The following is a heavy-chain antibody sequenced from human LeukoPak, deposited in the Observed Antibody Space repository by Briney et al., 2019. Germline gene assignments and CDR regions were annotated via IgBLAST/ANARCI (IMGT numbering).Heavy chain of an antibody. CDR1: GYTFTSYG. D-gene: IGHD3-22*01. CDR2: VSAYNGNT. V-gene: IGHV1-18*01. J-gene: IGHJ4*02. CDR3: ARDYYSSGFPSY. Sequence: APVKVSCKASGYTFTSYGISWVRQAPGQGLEWMGWVSAYNGNTNYAQKLQGRVTMTTDTSTSTAYMELRSLRSDDTAVYYCARDYYSSGFPSYWGQGTLVTVSS.